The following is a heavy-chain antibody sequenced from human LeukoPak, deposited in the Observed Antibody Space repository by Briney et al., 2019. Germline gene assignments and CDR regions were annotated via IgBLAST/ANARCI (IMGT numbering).Heavy chain of an antibody. CDR1: GYTFTSYD. J-gene: IGHJ4*02. Sequence: ASVKVSCKASGYTFTSYDINWVRQATGQGLEWMGWMNPNSGNTGYAQKFQGRVTITRNTSISTAYMELSSLRSEDTAVYYCARVGAYGSGSYYNPLDYWGQGTLVTVSS. CDR2: MNPNSGNT. D-gene: IGHD3-10*01. CDR3: ARVGAYGSGSYYNPLDY. V-gene: IGHV1-8*03.